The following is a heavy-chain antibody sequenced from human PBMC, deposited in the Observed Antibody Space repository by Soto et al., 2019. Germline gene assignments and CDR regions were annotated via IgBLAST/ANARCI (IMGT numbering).Heavy chain of an antibody. CDR3: AKDLPAGDTAMVQTDWFGS. V-gene: IGHV3-23*01. CDR1: GFTFSSYA. D-gene: IGHD5-18*01. J-gene: IGHJ5*01. Sequence: GGSLRLSCAASGFTFSSYAMSWVRQAPGKGLEWVSAISGSGGSTYYADSVKGRFTISRDNSKNTLYLQMNSLRAEDTAVYYCAKDLPAGDTAMVQTDWFGSWGQGTLVTVSS. CDR2: ISGSGGST.